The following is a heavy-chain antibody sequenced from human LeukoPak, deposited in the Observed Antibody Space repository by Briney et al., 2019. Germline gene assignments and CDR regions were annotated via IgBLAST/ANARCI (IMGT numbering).Heavy chain of an antibody. J-gene: IGHJ4*02. CDR1: GFTFSSYW. CDR3: AKPRGYSYDYFFDY. V-gene: IGHV3-30*18. CDR2: ISYDGTNK. Sequence: GGSLRLSCAASGFTFSSYWMHWVRQAPGKGLEWVAVISYDGTNKYYADSVKGRFTISRDNSKNTLYLQMNSLRAEDTAVYYCAKPRGYSYDYFFDYWGQGTLVTVSS. D-gene: IGHD5-18*01.